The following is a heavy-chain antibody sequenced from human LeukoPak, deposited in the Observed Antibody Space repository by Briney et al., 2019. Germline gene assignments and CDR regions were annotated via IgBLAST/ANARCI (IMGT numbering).Heavy chain of an antibody. J-gene: IGHJ6*03. V-gene: IGHV1-2*06. CDR3: ARDRFKAAGGAYYYMDV. CDR1: GYTFTGYY. Sequence: ASVKVSCKASGYTFTGYYMHWVRQAPGQGLEWMGRINPNSGGTNYAQKFQGRVTMTRDTSISTAYMELSRLRSDDTAVYYCARDRFKAAGGAYYYMDVWGKGTTVTVSS. CDR2: INPNSGGT. D-gene: IGHD3-16*01.